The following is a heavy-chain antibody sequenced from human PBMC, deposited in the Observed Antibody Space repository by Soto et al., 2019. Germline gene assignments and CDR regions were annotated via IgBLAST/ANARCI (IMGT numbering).Heavy chain of an antibody. D-gene: IGHD2-15*01. CDR2: INQNEGEK. CDR1: GFTFRNYW. J-gene: IGHJ4*02. Sequence: GGSLRLSCTASGFTFRNYWMTWVRQAPGKGLEWAANINQNEGEKYYVDSVKGRFTISRDNAYNSLYLEMDNLRVDDSAVYFCARGRPPSSGGYFDSWVQGTLVTVSS. CDR3: ARGRPPSSGGYFDS. V-gene: IGHV3-7*01.